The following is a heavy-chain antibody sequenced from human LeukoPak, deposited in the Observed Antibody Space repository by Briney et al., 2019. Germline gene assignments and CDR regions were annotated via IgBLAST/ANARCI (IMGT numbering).Heavy chain of an antibody. CDR2: ISDSGGRT. CDR3: ATRGVVIRVILVGFNKEAYYFDS. V-gene: IGHV3-23*01. D-gene: IGHD3-22*01. Sequence: GGSLRLSCAVSGITLSNYGMSWVRQAAGKGLEWVAGISDSGGRTNYADFVKGRFTISRDNPKNTLYLQMNSMRTEDTAVYFCATRGVVIRVILVGFNKEAYYFDSWGQGALVTVSS. J-gene: IGHJ4*02. CDR1: GITLSNYG.